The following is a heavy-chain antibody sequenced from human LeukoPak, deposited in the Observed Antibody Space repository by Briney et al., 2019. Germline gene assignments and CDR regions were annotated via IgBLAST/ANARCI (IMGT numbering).Heavy chain of an antibody. Sequence: GGSLRLSCAVSGITLSNYGMSWVRQAPGKGLEWVAGISGSGGSTNYAASVKGRFTISRDNRKNTLYLQMNSLRVEDTAVYFCAKRGVVIRVILVGFHKEAYYFDSWGQGALVTVSS. CDR1: GITLSNYG. CDR3: AKRGVVIRVILVGFHKEAYYFDS. D-gene: IGHD3-22*01. J-gene: IGHJ4*02. CDR2: ISGSGGST. V-gene: IGHV3-23*01.